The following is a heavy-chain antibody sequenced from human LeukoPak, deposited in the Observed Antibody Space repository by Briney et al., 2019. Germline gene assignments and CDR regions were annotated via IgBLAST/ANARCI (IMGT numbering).Heavy chain of an antibody. Sequence: SETLSLTCTVAGASISSGGYYWSWIRQHPGKGLEWIGFIYYSGSTYYNPSLKSRVTISVDTSKNQFSLKLSSVTAADTAVYYCASSMTTVTTGVDYWGQGTLVTVSS. CDR1: GASISSGGYY. V-gene: IGHV4-31*03. J-gene: IGHJ4*02. CDR2: IYYSGST. D-gene: IGHD4-17*01. CDR3: ASSMTTVTTGVDY.